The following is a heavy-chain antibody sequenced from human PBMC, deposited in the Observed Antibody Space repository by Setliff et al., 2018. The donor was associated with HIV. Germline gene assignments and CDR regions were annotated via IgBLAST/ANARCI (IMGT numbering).Heavy chain of an antibody. D-gene: IGHD3-3*01. CDR1: GYTFTSYD. Sequence: ASVKVSCKASGYTFTSYDVNWVRQATGQGLEWMGWMNPNSGNTGYAQKFQGRVTMTRNTSISTAYMELSSLTSEDTAVYYCARDVYFTFSGEVIRHYLGVWGKGTTVTVSS. CDR3: ARDVYFTFSGEVIRHYLGV. CDR2: MNPNSGNT. J-gene: IGHJ6*03. V-gene: IGHV1-8*01.